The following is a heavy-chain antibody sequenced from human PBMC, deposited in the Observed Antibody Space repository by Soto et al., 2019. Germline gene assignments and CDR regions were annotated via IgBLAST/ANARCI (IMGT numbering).Heavy chain of an antibody. J-gene: IGHJ6*02. CDR2: TYYRSKWYN. V-gene: IGHV6-1*01. D-gene: IGHD3-3*01. Sequence: QTLSLTCAISGDRVSSNSAAWNWIRQSPSRGLEWLGRTYYRSKWYNDYAVSVKSRITINPDTSKNQFSLQLNSVTPEDTAVYYCAVLRFLEWENYGIHXWGQGTTVTVS. CDR1: GDRVSSNSAA. CDR3: AVLRFLEWENYGIHX.